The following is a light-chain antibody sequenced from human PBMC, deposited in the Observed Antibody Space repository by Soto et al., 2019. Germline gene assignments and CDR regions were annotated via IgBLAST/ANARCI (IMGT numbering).Light chain of an antibody. J-gene: IGKJ4*01. CDR1: QSVSIY. CDR2: GAS. Sequence: DIQMTQSPSSLSASVGDRVTITCRASQSVSIYLNWYQHKPGKAPKLLIYGASTLQSGVPSRFSGSGSGTDFTFTISSLQPEDVATYYCQKYDSGLRTFGGGTTVEIK. CDR3: QKYDSGLRT. V-gene: IGKV1-39*01.